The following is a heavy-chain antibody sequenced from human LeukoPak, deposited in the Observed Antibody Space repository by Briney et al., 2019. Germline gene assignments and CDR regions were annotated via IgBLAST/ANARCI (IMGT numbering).Heavy chain of an antibody. CDR2: IYYSGST. V-gene: IGHV4-59*08. J-gene: IGHJ1*01. Sequence: PSETLSLTCTVSGGSISSYYWSWIRQPPGKGLEWIGYIYYSGSTNYNPSLKSRDTISVDTSKNQFSPKLSSVTAADTAVYYCARGVSYYDSSGYYNEYFQHWGQGTLVTVSS. D-gene: IGHD3-22*01. CDR3: ARGVSYYDSSGYYNEYFQH. CDR1: GGSISSYY.